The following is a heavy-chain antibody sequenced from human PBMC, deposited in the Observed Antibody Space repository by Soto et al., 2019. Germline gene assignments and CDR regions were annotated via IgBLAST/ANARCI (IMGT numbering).Heavy chain of an antibody. CDR1: GFTFSNYG. J-gene: IGHJ4*02. D-gene: IGHD3-22*01. V-gene: IGHV3-30*03. Sequence: PGGSLRLSCAASGFTFSNYGMHWVRQAPGKGLEWVAVISYDGSKKYYVDSVKGRFTISRDTSKNTLYLQMNSLTAADTAVYYCARGLYYYDSSGYSPDYWGLGTLVTVSS. CDR2: ISYDGSKK. CDR3: ARGLYYYDSSGYSPDY.